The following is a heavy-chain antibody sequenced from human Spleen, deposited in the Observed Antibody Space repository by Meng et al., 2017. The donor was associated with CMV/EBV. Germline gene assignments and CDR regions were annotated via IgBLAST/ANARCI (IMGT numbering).Heavy chain of an antibody. Sequence: GESLKISCAASGFTFSSYEMNWVRQAPGKGLEWVSFISASGSTIYYADSVKGRLTISRDNAKNSLYLQMNSLRAEDTAVYYCARDQLDLRGNFDYWGQGTLVTVSS. V-gene: IGHV3-48*03. J-gene: IGHJ4*02. CDR1: GFTFSSYE. D-gene: IGHD3-16*01. CDR3: ARDQLDLRGNFDY. CDR2: ISASGSTI.